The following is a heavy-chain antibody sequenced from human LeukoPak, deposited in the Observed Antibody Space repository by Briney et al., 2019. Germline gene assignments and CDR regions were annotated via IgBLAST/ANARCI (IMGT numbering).Heavy chain of an antibody. V-gene: IGHV1-69*13. CDR1: GGTFSSYA. Sequence: SVKVSCKASGGTFSSYAISWVRQAPGQGLEWMGGIIPIFGTANYAQKFQGRVTITADESTSTAYMELSSLRSEDTAVYYCARDIRGGSYPALPDYWGQGTLVTVSS. J-gene: IGHJ4*02. D-gene: IGHD1-26*01. CDR3: ARDIRGGSYPALPDY. CDR2: IIPIFGTA.